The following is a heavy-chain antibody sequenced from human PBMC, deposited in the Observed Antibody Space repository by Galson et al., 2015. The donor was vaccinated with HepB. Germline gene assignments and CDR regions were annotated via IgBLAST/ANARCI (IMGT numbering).Heavy chain of an antibody. J-gene: IGHJ4*02. CDR2: LSSSGGRT. CDR1: KFTFTDYA. Sequence: SLRLSCAASKFTFTDYAMSWVRQAPGKGLEWVSGLSSSGGRTFYADSVKGRFTISRDNFRNTLYLQMSSLSAEDTALYYCAREARIAAPASLDYWGQGTLVTVSS. D-gene: IGHD6-13*01. CDR3: AREARIAAPASLDY. V-gene: IGHV3-23*01.